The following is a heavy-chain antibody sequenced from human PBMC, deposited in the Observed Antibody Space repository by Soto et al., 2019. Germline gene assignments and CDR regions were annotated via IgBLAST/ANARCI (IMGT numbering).Heavy chain of an antibody. CDR3: AREGFYSGSGTYSPPRYYGMHV. CDR1: GYTFSNYG. V-gene: IGHV1-18*01. J-gene: IGHJ6*02. Sequence: QVHLVQSGGEVKKPGASVKVSCRASGYTFSNYGISWVRQAPGQGLEWMGWISDYNGNTFYGKKFQGRVTMTTDTSTRTAFMELRSLRSDDTAVYYCAREGFYSGSGTYSPPRYYGMHVWGQGTTVTVSS. CDR2: ISDYNGNT. D-gene: IGHD3-10*01.